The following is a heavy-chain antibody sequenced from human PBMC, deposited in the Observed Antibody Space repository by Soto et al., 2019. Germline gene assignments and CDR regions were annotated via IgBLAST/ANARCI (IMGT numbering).Heavy chain of an antibody. D-gene: IGHD1-1*01. CDR1: GGSISAYY. CDR2: VSYSGFT. CDR3: ARTVRSVSSAGYNYYYMDV. J-gene: IGHJ6*03. Sequence: SETLSLICTVSGGSISAYYWSWIRQPPGKGLEWIGYVSYSGFTNYNPSLKSRVFISVDTSKTQFSLKLNSLTAADTALYYCARTVRSVSSAGYNYYYMDVWGQGTTVTVSS. V-gene: IGHV4-59*01.